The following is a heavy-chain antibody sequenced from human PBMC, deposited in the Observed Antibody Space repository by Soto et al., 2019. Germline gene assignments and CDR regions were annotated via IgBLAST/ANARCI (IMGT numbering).Heavy chain of an antibody. D-gene: IGHD3-9*01. Sequence: SLRLSCAASGFTFSSYSMNWVRQAPGKGLEWVSSISSSSSYIYYADSVKGRFTISRDNAKNSLYLQMNSLRAEDTAVYYCARDLSTLTGYYKRYFDYWGQGTLVTVSS. CDR2: ISSSSSYI. CDR3: ARDLSTLTGYYKRYFDY. V-gene: IGHV3-21*01. J-gene: IGHJ4*02. CDR1: GFTFSSYS.